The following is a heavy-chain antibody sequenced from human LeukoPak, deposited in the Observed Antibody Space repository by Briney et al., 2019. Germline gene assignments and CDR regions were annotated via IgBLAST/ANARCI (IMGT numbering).Heavy chain of an antibody. CDR1: GGSISSYY. Sequence: SETLSLTCTVSGGSISSYYWGWIRQPPGKGLEWIGSIYYSGSTYYNPSLKSRVTISVDTSKNQFSLKLSSVTAADTAVYYCARGRGYSSSWYVWFDPWGQGTLVTVSS. CDR2: IYYSGST. V-gene: IGHV4-39*07. CDR3: ARGRGYSSSWYVWFDP. D-gene: IGHD6-13*01. J-gene: IGHJ5*02.